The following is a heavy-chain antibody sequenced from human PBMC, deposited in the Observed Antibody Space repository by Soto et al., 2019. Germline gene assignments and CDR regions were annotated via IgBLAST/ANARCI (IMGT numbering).Heavy chain of an antibody. CDR2: ISGSGGSA. J-gene: IGHJ4*02. D-gene: IGHD2-21*02. CDR1: GFTFWSAA. CDR3: VKLLVVTETRDV. V-gene: IGHV3-23*01. Sequence: EVNVLESGGDVVQPGGSLRLSCAASGFTFWSAAMTWVRQAPGQGLEWVSSISGSGGSAYYADSVRGRFTISRDNSNNTLYLQMNSLRVEDTATYYCVKLLVVTETRDVWGRGTLVSVSS.